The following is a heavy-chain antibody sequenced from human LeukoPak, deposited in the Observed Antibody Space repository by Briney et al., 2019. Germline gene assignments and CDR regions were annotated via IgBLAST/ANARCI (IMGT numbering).Heavy chain of an antibody. CDR2: INPDSGAT. J-gene: IGHJ4*02. CDR1: GYTFTGYY. V-gene: IGHV1-2*04. CDR3: ARGSSWNYPIYFFDY. D-gene: IGHD1-7*01. Sequence: GASVNVSCKASGYTFTGYYMHWVRQAPGQGLEWMGWINPDSGATNYAQKFQGWVTMTRDTSINTAYMELSRLRSDDTAVYHCARGSSWNYPIYFFDYWGQGTLVTVSS.